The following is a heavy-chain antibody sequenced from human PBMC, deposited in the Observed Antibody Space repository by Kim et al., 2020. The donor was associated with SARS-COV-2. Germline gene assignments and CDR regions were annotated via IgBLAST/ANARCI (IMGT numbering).Heavy chain of an antibody. CDR1: GFSLSTSGVN. J-gene: IGHJ4*02. V-gene: IGHV2-5*02. CDR3: ARRSGWYEGAAFDY. CDR2: IYWDDDK. Sequence: SGPTLVNPTQTLTLTCTFSGFSLSTSGVNVGWIRQPPGKALEWLALIYWDDDKRYSPSLKSRLTITKDTSKNQVVLTMTNMDPVDTATYYCARRSGWYEGAAFDYWGQGTLVTVSS. D-gene: IGHD6-19*01.